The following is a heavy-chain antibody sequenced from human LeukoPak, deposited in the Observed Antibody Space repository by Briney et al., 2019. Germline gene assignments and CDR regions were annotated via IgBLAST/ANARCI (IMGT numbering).Heavy chain of an antibody. CDR3: ARPTTDSSGYEYFQH. CDR2: IYPGDSDT. V-gene: IGHV5-51*01. D-gene: IGHD3-22*01. CDR1: GYSFTSYW. Sequence: GESLKISCKGSGYSFTSYWIGWVRQMPGKGLEWMGIIYPGDSDTRYSPSFQGQVTISADKSISTAYLQWSSLKASDTAMYYCARPTTDSSGYEYFQHWGQGTLVTVSS. J-gene: IGHJ1*01.